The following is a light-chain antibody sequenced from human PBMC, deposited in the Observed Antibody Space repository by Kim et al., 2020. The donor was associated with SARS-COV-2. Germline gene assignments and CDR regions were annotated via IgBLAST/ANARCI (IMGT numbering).Light chain of an antibody. CDR1: QSVSSY. J-gene: IGKJ4*01. V-gene: IGKV3-11*01. Sequence: EIVLTQSPATLSLSPGERATLSCRASQSVSSYLACYQQKPGQAPRLLIYDASNRATGIPARFSGSGSGTDFTLTISSLEPEDFAVYYCQQRSNWPPKLTFGGGTKVDIK. CDR3: QQRSNWPPKLT. CDR2: DAS.